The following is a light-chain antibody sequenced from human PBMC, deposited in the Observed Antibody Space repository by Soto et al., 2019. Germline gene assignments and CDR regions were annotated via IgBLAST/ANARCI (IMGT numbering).Light chain of an antibody. Sequence: QSALTQPPSASGSPGQSVTISCTGTSSDVGGYNYVSWYQQYPGKAPKLMIYEVNKRPSGVPDRFSGSKSGNTASLTVSGLQAEDEADYYCSSYVGSNRVFGGGTQLTVL. CDR3: SSYVGSNRV. CDR1: SSDVGGYNY. V-gene: IGLV2-8*01. J-gene: IGLJ3*02. CDR2: EVN.